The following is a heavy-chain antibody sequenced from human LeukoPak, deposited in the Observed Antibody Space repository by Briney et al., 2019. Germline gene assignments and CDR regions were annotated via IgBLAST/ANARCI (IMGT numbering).Heavy chain of an antibody. V-gene: IGHV3-11*01. Sequence: GGSLRLSCAASGFTFSDYYMSWVRQAPGKGLEWVSYISSSGSTIYYADSVKGRFTISRHHAKNSLYLQMNSLRAEHTAVYYCARDRVVPAAPFDYWGQGTLVTVSS. CDR1: GFTFSDYY. CDR2: ISSSGSTI. J-gene: IGHJ4*02. D-gene: IGHD2-2*01. CDR3: ARDRVVPAAPFDY.